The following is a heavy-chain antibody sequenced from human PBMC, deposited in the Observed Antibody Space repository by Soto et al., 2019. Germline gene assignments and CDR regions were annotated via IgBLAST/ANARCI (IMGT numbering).Heavy chain of an antibody. J-gene: IGHJ6*02. CDR2: IWYDGSNK. Sequence: QIQLVESGGGVVQPGRSLRLSCTTSGFTFSGHAMHWVRQAPGKGLEWVAQIWYDGSNKYYADSGKGRFTISRDNSKNIQYVQMQSLRVEDTAVYYCARDGQRRAPYALYVWCRGTSVPFSS. V-gene: IGHV3-33*01. CDR1: GFTFSGHA. CDR3: ARDGQRRAPYALYV. D-gene: IGHD6-25*01.